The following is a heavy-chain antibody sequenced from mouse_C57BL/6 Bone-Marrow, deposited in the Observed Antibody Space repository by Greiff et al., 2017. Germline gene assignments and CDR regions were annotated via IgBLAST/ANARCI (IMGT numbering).Heavy chain of an antibody. Sequence: EVQLQESGPGMVKPSQSLSLTCTVTGYSITSGYDWHWIRHFPGNKLEWMGYISYSGSTNYNPSLKSRISITHDTSKNHFFLKLNSVTTEDTATYYCARGPIYYDEGMDYWGHGTSVTVSS. CDR3: ARGPIYYDEGMDY. V-gene: IGHV3-1*01. D-gene: IGHD2-4*01. CDR2: ISYSGST. J-gene: IGHJ4*01. CDR1: GYSITSGYD.